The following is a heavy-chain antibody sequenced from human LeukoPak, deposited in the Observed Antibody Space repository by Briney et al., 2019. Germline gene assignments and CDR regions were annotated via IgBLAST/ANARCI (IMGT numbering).Heavy chain of an antibody. Sequence: GGSLRLSCVASGFTFSDHSMMWVRQAPGKGLEWVAVISYDGSNKYYADSVKGRFTISRDNSKNTVYLQMNSLRAEDTAVYYCARDQPSSGYALDYWGQGTLVTVSS. CDR1: GFTFSDHS. CDR2: ISYDGSNK. V-gene: IGHV3-30*14. CDR3: ARDQPSSGYALDY. D-gene: IGHD3-22*01. J-gene: IGHJ4*02.